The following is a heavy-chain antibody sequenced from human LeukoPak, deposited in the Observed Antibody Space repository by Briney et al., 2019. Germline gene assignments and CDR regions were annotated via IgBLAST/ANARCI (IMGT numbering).Heavy chain of an antibody. CDR2: ISSSGSTI. J-gene: IGHJ4*02. V-gene: IGHV3-48*03. D-gene: IGHD3-10*01. CDR1: GFTFSSYE. CDR3: XXXPPTMVRGSLAY. Sequence: PGGSLRLSCAASGFTFSSYEMNWVRQAPGKGLEWVSYISSSGSTIYYADSVKGRLTISRDNAKNSMSLQMNSLRAAYTAVYFXXXXPPTMVRGSLAYWGQGTLVTVSS.